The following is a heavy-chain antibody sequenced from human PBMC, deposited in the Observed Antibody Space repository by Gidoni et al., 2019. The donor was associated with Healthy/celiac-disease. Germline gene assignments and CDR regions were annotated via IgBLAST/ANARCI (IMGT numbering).Heavy chain of an antibody. CDR3: AKDRGVVVVAASDY. D-gene: IGHD2-15*01. V-gene: IGHV3-23*01. Sequence: EVQLLESGGGLVQPGGSLRLSCAASGFTFSSDAMSWVRQAPGKGLEWVSAISGSGGSTYYADSVKGRFTISRDNSKNTLYLQMNSLRAEDTAVYYCAKDRGVVVVAASDYWGQGTLVTVSS. CDR2: ISGSGGST. CDR1: GFTFSSDA. J-gene: IGHJ4*02.